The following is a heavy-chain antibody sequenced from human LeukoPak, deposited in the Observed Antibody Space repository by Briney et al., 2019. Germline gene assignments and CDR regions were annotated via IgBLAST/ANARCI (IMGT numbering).Heavy chain of an antibody. J-gene: IGHJ4*02. D-gene: IGHD3-3*01. V-gene: IGHV1-18*01. CDR3: ARDHEIFCIDHSCHMYYYDS. CDR2: VSGHNGAT. Sequence: GASVKVSCKTSGYTFTKYGISWVRQAPGQGLEWVGWVSGHNGATNYAHNVQDRVIMTIDTSTTTAYMELRSLSSDDTAVYYCARDHEIFCIDHSCHMYYYDSWGQGTLVTVSS. CDR1: GYTFTKYG.